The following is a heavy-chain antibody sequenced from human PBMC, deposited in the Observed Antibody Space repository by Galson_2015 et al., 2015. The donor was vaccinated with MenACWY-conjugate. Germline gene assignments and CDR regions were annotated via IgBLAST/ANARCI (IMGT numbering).Heavy chain of an antibody. CDR1: GYNFITYW. V-gene: IGHV5-51*01. CDR2: ISPIDSKT. J-gene: IGHJ6*02. CDR3: ARHPPGGRGMDV. Sequence: QSGAEVTKPGESLKISCKASGYNFITYWIGWVRQVPGKGLEWVGLISPIDSKTRYSPAFEGRVTISADNSITTAYLQWSSLQASDTAMYYCARHPPGGRGMDVWGQGTTVTVSS. D-gene: IGHD1-26*01.